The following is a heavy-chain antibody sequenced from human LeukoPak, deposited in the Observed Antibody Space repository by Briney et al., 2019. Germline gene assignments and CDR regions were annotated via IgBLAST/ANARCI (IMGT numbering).Heavy chain of an antibody. CDR1: GFTFSSFA. CDR3: AKRTSGSSWYSSDS. J-gene: IGHJ4*02. CDR2: MSGDATST. D-gene: IGHD6-13*01. Sequence: GGSLRLSCAASGFTFSSFAMNWVRQAPGKGLEWVSTMSGDATSTYYADPVKGRFTISRDNSKTTLFLQINSLRAEDTAVYYCAKRTSGSSWYSSDSWGQGTLVTVSS. V-gene: IGHV3-23*01.